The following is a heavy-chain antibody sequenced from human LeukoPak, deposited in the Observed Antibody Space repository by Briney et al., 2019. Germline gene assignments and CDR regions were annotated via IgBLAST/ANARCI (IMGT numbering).Heavy chain of an antibody. Sequence: PSETLSLTCAVYGGSFSGYYWSWIRQPPGKGLEWIGEINHSGSTNYNPSLKSRVTISVDTSKNQFSLKLSSVTAADTAVYYCARHGDIVVVPAAPTFDYRGQGTLVTVSS. CDR2: INHSGST. J-gene: IGHJ4*02. CDR1: GGSFSGYY. V-gene: IGHV4-34*01. CDR3: ARHGDIVVVPAAPTFDY. D-gene: IGHD2-2*01.